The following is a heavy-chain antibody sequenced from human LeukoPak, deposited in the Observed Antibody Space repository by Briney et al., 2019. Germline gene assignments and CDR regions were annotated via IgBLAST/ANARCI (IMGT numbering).Heavy chain of an antibody. CDR1: GFTFSSYS. V-gene: IGHV3-21*01. CDR2: ISSSSSYI. D-gene: IGHD3-16*02. CDR3: ARGSGVYVWGSYRYPFDY. J-gene: IGHJ4*02. Sequence: GGSLRLSCAASGFTFSSYSMNWVRQAPGKGLEWVSSISSSSSYIYYADSVKGRFTISRDNAKNSLYLQMNSLRDEDTAVYYCARGSGVYVWGSYRYPFDYWGQGTLVTVSS.